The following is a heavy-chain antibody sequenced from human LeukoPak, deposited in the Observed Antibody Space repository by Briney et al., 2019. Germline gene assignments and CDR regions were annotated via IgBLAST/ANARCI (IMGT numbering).Heavy chain of an antibody. CDR1: GFTFDDYG. V-gene: IGHV3-23*01. CDR3: AKPLNSAYCSGGSCYDDY. J-gene: IGHJ4*02. Sequence: GGSLRLSCAASGFTFDDYGMSRVRQAPGKGLEWVSAISGSGGSTYYADSVKGRFTISRDNSKNTLYLQMNSLRAEDTAVYYCAKPLNSAYCSGGSCYDDYWGQGTLVTVSS. CDR2: ISGSGGST. D-gene: IGHD2-15*01.